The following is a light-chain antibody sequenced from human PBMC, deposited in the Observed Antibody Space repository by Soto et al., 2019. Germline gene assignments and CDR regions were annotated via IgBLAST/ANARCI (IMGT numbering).Light chain of an antibody. CDR2: DAS. V-gene: IGKV3-11*01. CDR1: QSVSSY. CDR3: QQRSNWPRALT. Sequence: EIVLTQSPATLSLSPGERATISCRASQSVSSYLAWYQQKPGQAPRLLIYDASNRATGIPARFSGSGSGTDFTLTFSSLEPEDFAVYYCQQRSNWPRALTFGGGTKVDIK. J-gene: IGKJ4*01.